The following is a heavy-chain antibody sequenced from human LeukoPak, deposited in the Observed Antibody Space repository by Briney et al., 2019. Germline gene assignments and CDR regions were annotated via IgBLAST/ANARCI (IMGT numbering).Heavy chain of an antibody. CDR2: IYSGGST. CDR3: ARVMSDSSGWYPSYYYGMDV. CDR1: GFTVSSNY. V-gene: IGHV3-53*04. J-gene: IGHJ6*02. D-gene: IGHD6-19*01. Sequence: GGSLRLSCAPSGFTVSSNYMSWVRQAPGEGLEWVSVIYSGGSTYYADSVKGRFTISRHNSKNTLYLQMNSLRAADTAVYYCARVMSDSSGWYPSYYYGMDVWGQGTTVTVSS.